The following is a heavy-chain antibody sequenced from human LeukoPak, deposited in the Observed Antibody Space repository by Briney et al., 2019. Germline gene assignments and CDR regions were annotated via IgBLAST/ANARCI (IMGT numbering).Heavy chain of an antibody. CDR3: AKDRLEFWFAEPNHFDF. D-gene: IGHD3-10*01. CDR2: ISYDSNKI. J-gene: IGHJ4*02. Sequence: GGSLRLSCAASGFTFSTYATRWVRQAPGKGPEWVAFISYDSNKIFYADSVRGRFTISRDNSNNTLYVQLNSLRTEDTAVYYCAKDRLEFWFAEPNHFDFWGQGTLVTVSS. CDR1: GFTFSTYA. V-gene: IGHV3-30*04.